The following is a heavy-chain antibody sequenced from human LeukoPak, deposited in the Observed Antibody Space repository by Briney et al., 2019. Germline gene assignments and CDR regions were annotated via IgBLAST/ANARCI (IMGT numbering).Heavy chain of an antibody. CDR3: ARDFPTGGIAVAGTNDAFDI. Sequence: ASVKVSCKASGYTFTGYYMHWVRQAPGQGLEWMGWINPNSGGTNYAQKFQGRVTMTRDTSISTAYMELSRLRSDDTAVCYCARDFPTGGIAVAGTNDAFDIWGQGTMVTVSS. J-gene: IGHJ3*02. CDR2: INPNSGGT. CDR1: GYTFTGYY. D-gene: IGHD6-19*01. V-gene: IGHV1-2*02.